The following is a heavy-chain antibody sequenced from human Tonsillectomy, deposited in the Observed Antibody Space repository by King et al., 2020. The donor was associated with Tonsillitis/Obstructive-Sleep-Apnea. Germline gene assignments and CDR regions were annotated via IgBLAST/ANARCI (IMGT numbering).Heavy chain of an antibody. CDR3: AQETITLNPRRAFDY. Sequence: VQLVESGGGLVKPGGSLRLSCAASGFTFRDYYMSWIRQAPGKGLEWVSYISSSSSYTNYADSVKGRFTISRDNAKNSLYLQMNSLRAEDTAVDYCAQETITLNPRRAFDYWGQGTLVTVSS. CDR2: ISSSSSYT. CDR1: GFTFRDYY. D-gene: IGHD1-14*01. V-gene: IGHV3-11*05. J-gene: IGHJ4*02.